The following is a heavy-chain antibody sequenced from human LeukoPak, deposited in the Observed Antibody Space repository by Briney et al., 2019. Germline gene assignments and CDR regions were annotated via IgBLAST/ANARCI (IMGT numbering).Heavy chain of an antibody. V-gene: IGHV3-21*01. J-gene: IGHJ6*02. D-gene: IGHD6-19*01. Sequence: GGSLRLSCAASGFTFSSYTVNWVRQAPGKGLEWVSSISSSSTYIYYADSVKGRFTISRDNAKNSLYLQMNSLRAEDTAVYYCARDVIAVAGTVYYYYGMDVWGQGTTVTVSS. CDR3: ARDVIAVAGTVYYYYGMDV. CDR1: GFTFSSYT. CDR2: ISSSSTYI.